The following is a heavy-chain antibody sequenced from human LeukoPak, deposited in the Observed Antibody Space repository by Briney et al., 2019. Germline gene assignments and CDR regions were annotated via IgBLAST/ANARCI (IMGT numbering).Heavy chain of an antibody. Sequence: PGGSLRQSCAASGFTFSSYAMHWVRQAPGKGLEYVSAISSDGGSTYYANSVKGRFTIFRDNSKNTLYLQMGSLRDEDMAEYYCARSGYCCGGNCYVDCWGQGALVTVSS. CDR1: GFTFSSYA. V-gene: IGHV3-64*01. J-gene: IGHJ4*01. CDR2: ISSDGGST. D-gene: IGHD2-15*01. CDR3: ARSGYCCGGNCYVDC.